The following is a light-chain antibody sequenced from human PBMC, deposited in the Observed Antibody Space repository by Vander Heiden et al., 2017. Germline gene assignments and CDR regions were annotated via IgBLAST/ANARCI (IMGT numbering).Light chain of an antibody. J-gene: IGKJ1*01. V-gene: IGKV3-20*01. Sequence: EIVLTQSPSTLSASPGERVTLSCRASPSVSRTYLAWYQQKPGQAPRLLIFGASRRATGIPDRFSGSGSGTDFTLTISRLEREDFAVYVCQQYGTSPLTFGQGTRVEIK. CDR1: PSVSRTY. CDR2: GAS. CDR3: QQYGTSPLT.